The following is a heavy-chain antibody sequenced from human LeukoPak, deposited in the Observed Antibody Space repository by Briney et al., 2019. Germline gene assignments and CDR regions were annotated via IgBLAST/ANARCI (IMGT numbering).Heavy chain of an antibody. CDR1: GFTFDDYA. V-gene: IGHV3-9*01. CDR2: ISWNSGSI. J-gene: IGHJ4*02. Sequence: PGGSLRLSCAASGFTFDDYAMHWVRQAPGKGLEWVSGISWNSGSIGYADSVKGRFTISRDNAKNSLYLQMNSLGAEDTALYYCAKDTGWRGSYFDYWGQGTLVTVSS. CDR3: AKDTGWRGSYFDY. D-gene: IGHD1-26*01.